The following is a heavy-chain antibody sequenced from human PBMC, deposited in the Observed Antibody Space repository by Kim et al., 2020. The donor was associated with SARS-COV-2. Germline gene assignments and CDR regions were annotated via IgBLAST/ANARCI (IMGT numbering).Heavy chain of an antibody. Sequence: GGSLRLSCAASGFTVSSNYMSWVRQAPGKGLEWVSVIYSGGSTYYADSVKGRFTISRDNSKNTLYLQMNSLRAEDTAVYYCARERGYSYGLFDYWGQGTLVTVSS. D-gene: IGHD5-18*01. V-gene: IGHV3-53*01. CDR2: IYSGGST. CDR1: GFTVSSNY. J-gene: IGHJ4*02. CDR3: ARERGYSYGLFDY.